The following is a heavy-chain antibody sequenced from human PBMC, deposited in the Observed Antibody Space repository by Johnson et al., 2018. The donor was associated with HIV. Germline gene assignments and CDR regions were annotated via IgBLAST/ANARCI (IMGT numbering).Heavy chain of an antibody. V-gene: IGHV3-30-3*01. CDR1: GFTFSSYT. Sequence: QVQLVESGGGVVQPGRSLRLSCVVSGFTFSSYTMHWVRQAPGKGLEWVAVISYDGSNKYYADSVKGRFTISRDNSKNTLYLQMNSLRAEDTAVYYCAARIAVADDDAFDIWGQGTMVTVSS. D-gene: IGHD6-19*01. CDR3: AARIAVADDDAFDI. J-gene: IGHJ3*02. CDR2: ISYDGSNK.